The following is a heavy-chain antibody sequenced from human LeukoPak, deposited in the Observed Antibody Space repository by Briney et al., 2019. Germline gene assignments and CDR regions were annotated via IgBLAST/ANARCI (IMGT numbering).Heavy chain of an antibody. CDR1: GYTSTSYD. Sequence: EASVTVSCKASGYTSTSYDINWVRQATGQGLEWMGWMNPNSGNTGYAQKFQGRVTMTRNTSISTAYMELSSLRSEDTAVYYCARFYDFWSGYSETDYGMDVWGQGTTVTVSS. CDR2: MNPNSGNT. D-gene: IGHD3-3*01. CDR3: ARFYDFWSGYSETDYGMDV. V-gene: IGHV1-8*01. J-gene: IGHJ6*02.